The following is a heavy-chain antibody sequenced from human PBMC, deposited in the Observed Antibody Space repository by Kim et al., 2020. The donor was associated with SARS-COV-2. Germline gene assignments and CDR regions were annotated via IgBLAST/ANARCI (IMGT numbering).Heavy chain of an antibody. CDR3: AKDQGGYYDLHGMDV. D-gene: IGHD3-22*01. CDR2: ISGSGGST. Sequence: GGSLRLSCAASGFTFSSYAMSWVRQAPGKGLEWVSAISGSGGSTYYADSVKGRFTISRDNSKNTLYLQMNSLRAEDTAVYYCAKDQGGYYDLHGMDVWGQGTTVTVSS. J-gene: IGHJ6*02. CDR1: GFTFSSYA. V-gene: IGHV3-23*01.